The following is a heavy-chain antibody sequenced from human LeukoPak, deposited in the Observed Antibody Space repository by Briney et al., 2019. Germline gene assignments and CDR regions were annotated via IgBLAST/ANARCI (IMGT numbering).Heavy chain of an antibody. D-gene: IGHD6-19*01. V-gene: IGHV4-39*01. J-gene: IGHJ3*02. CDR1: GGSISSSSYH. Sequence: SETLSLTCTVSGGSISSSSYHWAWIRQPPGKGLEWIGNIYYSGSTYYNPSLKSRVTISVGTSKNQFSLKLSSVTAADTAVYYCARVSSSGWYKEDPPPGGVAFDIWGQGTMVTVSS. CDR3: ARVSSSGWYKEDPPPGGVAFDI. CDR2: IYYSGST.